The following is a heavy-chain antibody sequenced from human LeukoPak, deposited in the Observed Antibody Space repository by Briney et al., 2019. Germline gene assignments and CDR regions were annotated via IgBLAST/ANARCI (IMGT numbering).Heavy chain of an antibody. Sequence: SETLSLTCTVSGGSISSYYWSWIRQPPGKGLEWIGYIYYSGSTNYNPSLKSRVTISVDTSKNQFSLKLSSVTAADTAVYYCARGPARYSGYDILSYWGRGTLVTVSS. CDR3: ARGPARYSGYDILSY. CDR1: GGSISSYY. J-gene: IGHJ4*02. V-gene: IGHV4-59*01. CDR2: IYYSGST. D-gene: IGHD5-12*01.